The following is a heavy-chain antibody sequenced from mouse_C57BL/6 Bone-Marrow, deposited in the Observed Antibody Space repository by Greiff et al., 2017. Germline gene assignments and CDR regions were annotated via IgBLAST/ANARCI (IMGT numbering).Heavy chain of an antibody. V-gene: IGHV1-47*01. CDR1: GYTFTTYP. D-gene: IGHD5-1*01. J-gene: IGHJ2*01. CDR3: ARSSTFFYYFDY. CDR2: FHPYNDDT. Sequence: QVQLQQSGAELVKPGASVKMSCKASGYTFTTYPIEWMKQNHGQSLEWIGNFHPYNDDTKYNEKFKGKATLTVEKSSNTVYLELSRLTSDDSAVYYCARSSTFFYYFDYWGQGTTLTGSS.